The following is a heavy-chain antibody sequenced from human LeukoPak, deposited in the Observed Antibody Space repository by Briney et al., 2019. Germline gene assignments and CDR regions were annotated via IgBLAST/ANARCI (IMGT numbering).Heavy chain of an antibody. CDR2: IIPILGIA. V-gene: IGHV1-69*04. D-gene: IGHD3-22*01. Sequence: SVKVSCKASGGTFNSYAISWVRQAPGQGLEWMGRIIPILGIANYAQKFQGRVTITADKSTSTAYMELSSLRSEDTAVYYCARDQTPDYDRTGFDYWGQGTLVTVSS. J-gene: IGHJ4*02. CDR1: GGTFNSYA. CDR3: ARDQTPDYDRTGFDY.